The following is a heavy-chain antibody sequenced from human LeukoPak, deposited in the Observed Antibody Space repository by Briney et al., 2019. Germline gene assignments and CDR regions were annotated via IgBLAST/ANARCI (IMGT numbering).Heavy chain of an antibody. J-gene: IGHJ6*02. V-gene: IGHV3-23*01. D-gene: IGHD2-2*01. Sequence: GGSLRLSCAASGSTFSSYAMSWVRQAPGKGLEWVSAISGSGGSTYYADSVKGRFTISRDNSKNTLYLQMNSLRAEDTAVYYCASVSIVPAAIFSASYYYYGMDVWGQGTTVTVSS. CDR2: ISGSGGST. CDR1: GSTFSSYA. CDR3: ASVSIVPAAIFSASYYYYGMDV.